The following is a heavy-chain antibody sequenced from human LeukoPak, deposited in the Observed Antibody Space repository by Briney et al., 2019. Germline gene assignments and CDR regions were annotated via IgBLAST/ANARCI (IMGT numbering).Heavy chain of an antibody. Sequence: PSETLSLTCTVSGGSISSYYWSWIRQPPGKGLEWIGEINHSGSTNYNPSLKSRVTISVDTSKNQFSLKLSSVTAADTAVYYCARGPSRYYYDRVDYWGQGTLVTVSS. J-gene: IGHJ4*02. D-gene: IGHD3-22*01. V-gene: IGHV4-34*01. CDR1: GGSISSYY. CDR3: ARGPSRYYYDRVDY. CDR2: INHSGST.